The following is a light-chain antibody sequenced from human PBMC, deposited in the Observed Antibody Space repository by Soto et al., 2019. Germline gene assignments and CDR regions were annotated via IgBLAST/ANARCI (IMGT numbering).Light chain of an antibody. CDR2: GAS. V-gene: IGKV3D-20*02. CDR3: WQRSKKPLT. J-gene: IGKJ4*01. Sequence: ESRFTQSPGTLSLSPGERATLSFRASQSVSSSYLAWYQQTPGQAPRLLMYGASSRATGIPDRFCGSGWCTTVSLTISSIQPAEFAAYYCWQRSKKPLTFGEGTKVDI. CDR1: QSVSSSY.